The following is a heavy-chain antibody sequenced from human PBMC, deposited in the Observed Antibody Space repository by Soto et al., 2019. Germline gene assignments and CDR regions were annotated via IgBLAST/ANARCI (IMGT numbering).Heavy chain of an antibody. J-gene: IGHJ4*02. CDR1: GFTFSSYG. D-gene: IGHD3-9*01. CDR2: ISYDGSNK. Sequence: GGSLRLSCAASGFTFSSYGMHWDRQAPGKGLEWVAVISYDGSNKYYADSVKGRFTISRDNSKNTLYLQMNSLRAEDTAVYYCAKEQGSLYDILTGYYNRALDYWGQGTLVTSPQ. CDR3: AKEQGSLYDILTGYYNRALDY. V-gene: IGHV3-30*18.